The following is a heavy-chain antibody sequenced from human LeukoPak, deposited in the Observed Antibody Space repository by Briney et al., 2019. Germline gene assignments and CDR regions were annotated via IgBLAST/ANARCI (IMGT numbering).Heavy chain of an antibody. D-gene: IGHD3-22*01. Sequence: GESLKISCKGSEYSFTNYWIGWVRQMPGKGLEWMGIIYPGDSDTRYSPSFQGQVTISADKSISTAYLQWGSLKASDTAMYYCARRGYYDSSGYYFDYWGQGTLVTVSS. V-gene: IGHV5-51*01. CDR1: EYSFTNYW. CDR3: ARRGYYDSSGYYFDY. J-gene: IGHJ4*02. CDR2: IYPGDSDT.